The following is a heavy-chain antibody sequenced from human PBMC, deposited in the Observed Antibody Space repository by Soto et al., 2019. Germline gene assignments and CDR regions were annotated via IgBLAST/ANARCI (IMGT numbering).Heavy chain of an antibody. V-gene: IGHV3-30-3*01. CDR3: ARDRGVSDFWIGYPTGWFAS. CDR1: GFTFNSYV. Sequence: PGGSLRLSCETSGFTFNSYVMHWVRQAPGKGLEWLAVISYDGSNEYYPDSVKGRFTISRDNSKNTLFLQMNSLRPEDTAVYYCARDRGVSDFWIGYPTGWFASWGQGTLVTVSS. CDR2: ISYDGSNE. D-gene: IGHD3-3*01. J-gene: IGHJ5*01.